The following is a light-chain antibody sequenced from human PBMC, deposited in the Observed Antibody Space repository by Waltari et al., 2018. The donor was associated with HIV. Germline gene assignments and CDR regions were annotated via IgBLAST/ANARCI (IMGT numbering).Light chain of an antibody. CDR1: QSLLHSDGKTY. CDR3: MQTQQPPYT. CDR2: EVS. J-gene: IGKJ2*01. V-gene: IGKV2D-29*01. Sequence: DVVMTQTPLSLSVIPGQPASISCKSSQSLLHSDGKTYLYWYLQKSGQPPQLLIYEVSNRFSGVPARFSGSGSGAEFTLKVSRVEPEDVGIYYCMQTQQPPYTFGQGTNLEIK.